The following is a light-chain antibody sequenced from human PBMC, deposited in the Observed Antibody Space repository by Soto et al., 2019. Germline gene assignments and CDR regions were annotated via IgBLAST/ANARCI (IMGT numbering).Light chain of an antibody. CDR3: QQYNSYSYT. J-gene: IGKJ2*01. V-gene: IGKV1-5*01. CDR1: QSISSW. Sequence: DIQMTQSPSTLSASVGDRVTITCRASQSISSWLAWYQQKPGKAPKLLIYDASSLESGVPSRFSSSGSGTEFTLTISSLQPDDFATYSCQQYNSYSYTFGQGTKVDIK. CDR2: DAS.